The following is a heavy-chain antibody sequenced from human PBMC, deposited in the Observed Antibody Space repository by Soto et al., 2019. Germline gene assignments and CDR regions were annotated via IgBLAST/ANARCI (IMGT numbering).Heavy chain of an antibody. Sequence: PGGSLRLSCASSGFAFSSYAMSWVRQAPGKGLEWVSGVGGSGDSTYYADSVKGRFTISRDNSKDTLYLQMNSLRAEDTAVYYCAKSPLGYCSGGSCYPPHYFDYWGQGTLVTVSS. D-gene: IGHD2-15*01. J-gene: IGHJ4*02. CDR3: AKSPLGYCSGGSCYPPHYFDY. V-gene: IGHV3-23*01. CDR1: GFAFSSYA. CDR2: VGGSGDST.